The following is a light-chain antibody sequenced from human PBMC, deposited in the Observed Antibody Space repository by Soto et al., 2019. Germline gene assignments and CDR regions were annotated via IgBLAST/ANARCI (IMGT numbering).Light chain of an antibody. Sequence: EIVLTQSPGTLSLSPGERATLSCRASQSVSSNYLAWYQQKSGQAPRLLIYGASSRATGIPDRFSGSGSGTDFTITISKLEPDDLAVYYCQQYGNSPYAFGQGTELEI. CDR3: QQYGNSPYA. CDR1: QSVSSNY. CDR2: GAS. V-gene: IGKV3-20*01. J-gene: IGKJ2*01.